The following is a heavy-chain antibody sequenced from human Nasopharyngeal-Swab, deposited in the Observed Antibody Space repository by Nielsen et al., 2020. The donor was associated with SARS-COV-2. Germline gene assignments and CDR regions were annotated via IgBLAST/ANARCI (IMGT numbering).Heavy chain of an antibody. J-gene: IGHJ2*01. CDR1: GYSFTSYW. Sequence: GGSLRLSCKGSGYSFTSYWIGWVRQMPGKGLEWMGIIYPGDSDTRYSPSFQGQVTISAGKSISTAYLQWSSLKASDTAMYCCARHMPNWYFDLWGRGTLVTVSS. D-gene: IGHD2-2*01. CDR3: ARHMPNWYFDL. CDR2: IYPGDSDT. V-gene: IGHV5-51*01.